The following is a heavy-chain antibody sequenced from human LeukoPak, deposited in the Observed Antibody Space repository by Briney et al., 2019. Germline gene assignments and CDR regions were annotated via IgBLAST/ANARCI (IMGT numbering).Heavy chain of an antibody. CDR3: ARDYAFDI. J-gene: IGHJ3*02. CDR2: IYYSGNT. V-gene: IGHV4-59*01. CDR1: GDSISSYY. Sequence: SETLSLTCTVSGDSISSYYWSWIRPPPGKGLERIGCIYYSGNTNYNPSLKSRVTISIDTSKNQFSLKLSSVTAADTAVYYCARDYAFDIWGQGTMVTVSS.